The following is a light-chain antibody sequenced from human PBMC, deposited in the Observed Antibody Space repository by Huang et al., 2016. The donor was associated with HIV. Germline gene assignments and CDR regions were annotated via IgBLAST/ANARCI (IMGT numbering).Light chain of an antibody. CDR2: DAA. V-gene: IGKV3-11*01. Sequence: ELVLTQSPATLSLSPGERATLSCRASQSVNTFLAWYQQKPGQAPRLLIYDAAKGASGITARCSGSGSGTDFTLTISSREPEDLAVYYCQQRSNRPLTFGGGTKVEIK. CDR1: QSVNTF. J-gene: IGKJ4*01. CDR3: QQRSNRPLT.